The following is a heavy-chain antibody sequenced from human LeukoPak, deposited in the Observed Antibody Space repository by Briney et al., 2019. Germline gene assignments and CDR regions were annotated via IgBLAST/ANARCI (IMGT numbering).Heavy chain of an antibody. J-gene: IGHJ4*02. V-gene: IGHV3-15*01. CDR3: TTDRRGYGGGYYFDY. CDR2: IKSKTDGWTT. CDR1: GFTFSNAW. D-gene: IGHD3-16*01. Sequence: GGSLRLSCAASGFTFSNAWMSWVRQAPGKGLEWVGRIKSKTDGWTTDYAAPVKGRFTISRDDSKNTLYLQMNSLKTEDTAVYYCTTDRRGYGGGYYFDYWGQGTLVTVSS.